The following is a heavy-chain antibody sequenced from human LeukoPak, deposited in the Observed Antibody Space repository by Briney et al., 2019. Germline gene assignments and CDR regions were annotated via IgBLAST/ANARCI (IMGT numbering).Heavy chain of an antibody. D-gene: IGHD2-15*01. CDR1: GFTFSSYA. J-gene: IGHJ5*02. CDR3: AKMARVVVAATGFDP. V-gene: IGHV3-23*01. Sequence: GGSLRLSCAASGFTFSSYAMSWVRQAPGKGLEWVSAISGSGGCTYYADSVKGRFTISRDNSKNTLYLQMNSLRAEDTAVHYCAKMARVVVAATGFDPWGQGTLVTVSS. CDR2: ISGSGGCT.